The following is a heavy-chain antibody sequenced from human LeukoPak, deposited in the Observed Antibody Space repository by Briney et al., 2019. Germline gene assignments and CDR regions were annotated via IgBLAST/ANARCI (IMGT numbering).Heavy chain of an antibody. J-gene: IGHJ4*02. CDR3: AKAPVTSCRGAFCYPFDS. V-gene: IGHV3-23*01. D-gene: IGHD2-15*01. CDR2: TSSSDAGK. CDR1: GFSLSSYA. Sequence: LPGGSLRLSCTVSGFSLSSYALSWVRRAPGKGLEWVSATSSSDAGKYYADSVRGRFTISRGNSRNTMYLQMNSLRVEDAAVYYCAKAPVTSCRGAFCYPFDSWGQGTLVTVSS.